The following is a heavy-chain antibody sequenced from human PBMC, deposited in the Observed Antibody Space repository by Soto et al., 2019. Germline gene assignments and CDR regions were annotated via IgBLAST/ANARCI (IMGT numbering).Heavy chain of an antibody. V-gene: IGHV4-59*08. CDR1: GGSISSYY. CDR3: ARQVGYYDILTGYYKVAGFDY. CDR2: IYYSGST. J-gene: IGHJ4*02. Sequence: PSETLSLTCTVSGGSISSYYWSWIRQPPGKGLEWIGYIYYSGSTNYNPSLKSRVTISVDTSKNQFSLKLSFVTAADTAVYYCARQVGYYDILTGYYKVAGFDYWGQGTLVTVSS. D-gene: IGHD3-9*01.